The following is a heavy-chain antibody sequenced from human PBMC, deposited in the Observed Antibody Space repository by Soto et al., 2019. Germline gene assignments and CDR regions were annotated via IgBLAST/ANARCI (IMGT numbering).Heavy chain of an antibody. D-gene: IGHD6-19*01. J-gene: IGHJ4*02. CDR1: GYTFTSYD. Sequence: QVQLVQSGAEVKKPGASVKVSCKASGYTFTSYDINWVRQATGQGLEWMGWMNPNSGNTGYAQKFQGRVTMTRNTSISTAYRELSSLRSEDTAVYYCARGGLDSSGWYVYRLFDYWGQGPLVTVSS. CDR2: MNPNSGNT. CDR3: ARGGLDSSGWYVYRLFDY. V-gene: IGHV1-8*01.